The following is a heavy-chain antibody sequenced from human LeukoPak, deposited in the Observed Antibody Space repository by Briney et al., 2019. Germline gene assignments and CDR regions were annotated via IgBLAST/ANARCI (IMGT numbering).Heavy chain of an antibody. D-gene: IGHD3-22*01. CDR1: GYTFTSYY. J-gene: IGHJ4*02. CDR2: INPSGGST. Sequence: ASVKVSCRASGYTFTSYYMHWVRQAPGQGLEWMGIINPSGGSTSYAQKFQGRVTMTRDTSTSTVYMELSSLISEDTAVYYCASVRSGYRYYFDYWGQGTLVTVSS. V-gene: IGHV1-46*01. CDR3: ASVRSGYRYYFDY.